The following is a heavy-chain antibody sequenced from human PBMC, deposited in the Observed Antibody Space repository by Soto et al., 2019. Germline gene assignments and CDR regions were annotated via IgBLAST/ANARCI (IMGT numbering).Heavy chain of an antibody. CDR2: IKQDGSEK. V-gene: IGHV3-7*01. D-gene: IGHD3-9*01. Sequence: EVQLVESGGGLVQPGGSLRLSCAASGFTFSSYWMSWVRQAPGKGLEWVANIKQDGSEKYYVDSVKGRFTISRDNAKNSLYLQMNSLRDEDTAVYYCARTLTWDILTGYWYFDYWGQGTLVTVCS. CDR3: ARTLTWDILTGYWYFDY. CDR1: GFTFSSYW. J-gene: IGHJ4*02.